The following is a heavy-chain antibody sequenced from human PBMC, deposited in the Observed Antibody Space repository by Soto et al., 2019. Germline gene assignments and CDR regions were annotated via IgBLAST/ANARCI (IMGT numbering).Heavy chain of an antibody. V-gene: IGHV1-69*13. Sequence: WASVKVSCKASGGTFSSYAISWVRQAPGQGLEWMGGIIPIFGTANYAQKFQGRVTITADESTSTAYMELSSLRSEDTAVYYCARDFPSPGNAFDIWGQGTMVTV. CDR1: GGTFSSYA. CDR3: ARDFPSPGNAFDI. CDR2: IIPIFGTA. J-gene: IGHJ3*02.